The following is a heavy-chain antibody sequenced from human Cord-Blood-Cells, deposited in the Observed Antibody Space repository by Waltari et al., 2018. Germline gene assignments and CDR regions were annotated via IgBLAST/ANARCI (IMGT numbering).Heavy chain of an antibody. Sequence: EVQLVQSGAEVKKPGESLKISCKGSGYSFTSYWIGWVRQMPGKGLEWRGMIYPGYSDTEYSPACQGQVTISADKSISTAYLQWSSLNASDTAMYYCARLYGGNYYYYGMDVWGQGTTVTVSS. CDR2: IYPGYSDT. J-gene: IGHJ6*02. D-gene: IGHD4-17*01. CDR3: ARLYGGNYYYYGMDV. V-gene: IGHV5-51*01. CDR1: GYSFTSYW.